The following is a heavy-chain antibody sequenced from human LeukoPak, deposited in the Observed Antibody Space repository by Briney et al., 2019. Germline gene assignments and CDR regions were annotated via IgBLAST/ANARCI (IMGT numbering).Heavy chain of an antibody. V-gene: IGHV4-59*12. CDR1: GDSINNYY. Sequence: SETLSLTCTVSGDSINNYYWSWIRQPPGKGLEWIGSIYYSGSTYYNPSLKSRVTISVDTSKNQFSLKLSSVTAADTAVYYCARDVGVGAARPFDPWGQGTLVTVSS. D-gene: IGHD6-6*01. J-gene: IGHJ5*02. CDR2: IYYSGST. CDR3: ARDVGVGAARPFDP.